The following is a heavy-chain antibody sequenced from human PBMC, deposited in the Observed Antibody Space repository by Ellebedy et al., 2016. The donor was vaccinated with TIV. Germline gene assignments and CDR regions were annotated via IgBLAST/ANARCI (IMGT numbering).Heavy chain of an antibody. D-gene: IGHD6-13*01. J-gene: IGHJ4*02. CDR1: GYSFTDYW. CDR3: ARHAGSWFSGGSKAVVY. Sequence: GESLKISCKGFGYSFTDYWIGWVRQMPGKGLEWMGIIYPGDSDIRYSPSFQGQVTISAEKSISTAYLQWSSLKASDTAMYYCARHAGSWFSGGSKAVVYWGQGTLVTVSS. CDR2: IYPGDSDI. V-gene: IGHV5-51*01.